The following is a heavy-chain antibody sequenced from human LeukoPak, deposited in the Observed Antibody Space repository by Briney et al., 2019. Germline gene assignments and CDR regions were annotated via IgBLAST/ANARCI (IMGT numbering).Heavy chain of an antibody. J-gene: IGHJ4*02. CDR2: IYYSGST. D-gene: IGHD2-15*01. CDR1: GGSFSGYY. CDR3: ARVSLCSGGSCSAQYYFDY. Sequence: SETLSLTCAVYGGSFSGYYWSWIRQPPGKGLEWIGYIYYSGSTNYNPSLKSRVTISVDTSKNQFSLKLSSVTAADTAVYYCARVSLCSGGSCSAQYYFDYWGQGTLVTVSS. V-gene: IGHV4-59*08.